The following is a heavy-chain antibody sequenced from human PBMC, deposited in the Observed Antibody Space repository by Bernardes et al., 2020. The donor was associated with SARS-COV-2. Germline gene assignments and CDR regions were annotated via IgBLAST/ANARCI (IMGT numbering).Heavy chain of an antibody. J-gene: IGHJ4*02. CDR2: TWSAGSTK. D-gene: IGHD6-13*01. V-gene: IGHV3-33*01. Sequence: SLTPACAATGFTFSSYVIPQVREAPAEALERVAVTWSAGSTKYYADYVNRRFTISRDHSKNTLYLQMNSLRAEDTAVYYCAGESTIAAAGTSLDYWGPGTLVNVFS. CDR3: AGESTIAAAGTSLDY. CDR1: GFTFSSYV.